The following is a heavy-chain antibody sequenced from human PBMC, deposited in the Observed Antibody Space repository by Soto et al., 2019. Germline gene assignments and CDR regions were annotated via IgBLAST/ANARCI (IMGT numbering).Heavy chain of an antibody. Sequence: ASVKVSCKASGGTFSSYTISWVRQAPGQGLEWMGRIIPILGIANYAQKFQGRVTITADKSTSTAYMELSSLRSEDTAVYYCARYSGYDSRSFDYWGQGTLVTVSS. CDR1: GGTFSSYT. D-gene: IGHD5-12*01. V-gene: IGHV1-69*02. J-gene: IGHJ4*02. CDR2: IIPILGIA. CDR3: ARYSGYDSRSFDY.